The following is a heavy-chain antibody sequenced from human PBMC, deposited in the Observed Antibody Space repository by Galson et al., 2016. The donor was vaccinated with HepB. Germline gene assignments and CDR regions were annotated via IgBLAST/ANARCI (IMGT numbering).Heavy chain of an antibody. Sequence: TLSLTCTVSGGSITSGTTYWTWIRQPAGKGLEWIGGISTSGTANYNPSLRSRVTISLDTSKTHLSLKLRSVTASDTAMYYCATMPDSWGQGTLVTFSS. J-gene: IGHJ4*02. CDR3: ATMPDS. CDR2: ISTSGTA. CDR1: GGSITSGTT. D-gene: IGHD2-2*01. V-gene: IGHV4-61*02.